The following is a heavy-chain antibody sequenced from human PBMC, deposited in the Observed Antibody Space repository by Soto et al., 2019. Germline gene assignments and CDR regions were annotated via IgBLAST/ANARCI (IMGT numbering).Heavy chain of an antibody. CDR3: AKQLGGLSNYYYYYGMDV. J-gene: IGHJ6*04. Sequence: PGRSHIVSYTSSEFTFRNYGMRLVRTTPGKGLEWVAVISYDGSNKYYADSVKGRFTISRDNSKNTLYLQMNSLRAEDTAVYYCAKQLGGLSNYYYYYGMDVWGEGTTVTVSS. V-gene: IGHV3-30*18. CDR1: EFTFRNYG. D-gene: IGHD6-6*01. CDR2: ISYDGSNK.